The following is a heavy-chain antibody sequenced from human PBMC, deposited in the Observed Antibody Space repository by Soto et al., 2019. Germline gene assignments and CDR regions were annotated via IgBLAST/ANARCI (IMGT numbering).Heavy chain of an antibody. V-gene: IGHV4-59*11. D-gene: IGHD3-9*01. CDR2: IYYNGNT. Sequence: SETLSLTCTLSGGAINDHYWSFIRQPPGKGLEWIGYIYYNGNTNYNPSLESRVTISVDRSRNQFSLRLTSLTAADTAVYYCARVRTGYFDYWGRGALVTVSS. CDR1: GGAINDHY. CDR3: ARVRTGYFDY. J-gene: IGHJ4*02.